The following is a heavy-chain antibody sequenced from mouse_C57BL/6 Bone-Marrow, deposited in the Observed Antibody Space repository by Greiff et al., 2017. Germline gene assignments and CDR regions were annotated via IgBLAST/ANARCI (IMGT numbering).Heavy chain of an antibody. CDR2: IDPENGDT. J-gene: IGHJ2*01. V-gene: IGHV14-4*01. D-gene: IGHD2-4*01. CDR3: TTLYDYGGDY. Sequence: DVKLQQSGAELVRPGASVKLSCTASGFNIKDDYMHWVKQRPEQGLEWIGWIDPENGDTEYASKFQGKATITADTSSNTAYLQLSSLTSEDTAVYYCTTLYDYGGDYWGQGTTLTVSS. CDR1: GFNIKDDY.